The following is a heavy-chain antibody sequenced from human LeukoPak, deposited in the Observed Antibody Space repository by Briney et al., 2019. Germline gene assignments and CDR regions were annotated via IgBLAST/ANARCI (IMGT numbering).Heavy chain of an antibody. D-gene: IGHD3-3*01. CDR2: ISVDNGNT. CDR3: ARRGYDFWRQTNYNWFDP. J-gene: IGHJ5*02. Sequence: ASVKVSCKAFGSTSTNYRFAWVRQPPGQGLEWVGWISVDNGNTNYAQTLQGRVTMTTDTSTTTVYMDLRSLKSDDTAVYYCARRGYDFWRQTNYNWFDPWGQGTLVTVSS. CDR1: GSTSTNYR. V-gene: IGHV1-18*01.